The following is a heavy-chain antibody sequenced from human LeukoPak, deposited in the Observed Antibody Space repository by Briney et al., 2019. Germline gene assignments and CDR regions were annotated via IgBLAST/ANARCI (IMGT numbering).Heavy chain of an antibody. J-gene: IGHJ4*02. V-gene: IGHV3-7*03. CDR3: AGYLGPGRYYSSGY. Sequence: GGSLRLSCVASGFTFTDYWMTWVRQAPGKGLEWVANINKDRSDKYYVDSVKGRFTISRDNAKNSLYLQMNSLGVADTAVYYCAGYLGPGRYYSSGYWGQGTLVIVSS. D-gene: IGHD3-10*01. CDR1: GFTFTDYW. CDR2: INKDRSDK.